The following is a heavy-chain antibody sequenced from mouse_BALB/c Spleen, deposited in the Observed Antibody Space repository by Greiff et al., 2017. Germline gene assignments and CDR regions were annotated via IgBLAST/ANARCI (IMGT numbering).Heavy chain of an antibody. D-gene: IGHD1-1*01. CDR2: ISTYYGNT. Sequence: QVQLQQSGPELVRPGVSVKISCKGSSYTFTDYAMHWVKQSHAKSLEWIGVISTYYGNTNYNQKFKGKATMTVDKSSSTAYMELARLTSEDSTVYYCARGSYTEENYFDYWGKGTTLTVSS. V-gene: IGHV1-67*01. CDR1: SYTFTDYA. CDR3: ARGSYTEENYFDY. J-gene: IGHJ2*01.